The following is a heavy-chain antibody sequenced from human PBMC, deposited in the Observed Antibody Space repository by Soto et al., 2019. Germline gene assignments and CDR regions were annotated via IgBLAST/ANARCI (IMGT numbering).Heavy chain of an antibody. CDR3: ARGRLAAYYYYYYGMDV. CDR1: GGSFSVYY. CDR2: INHSGST. D-gene: IGHD6-13*01. Sequence: SETLSLTCAVYGGSFSVYYWSWIRHPPGKGLEWIGEINHSGSTNYNPSLKSRVTISVDTSKNQFSLKLSSVTAADTAVYYCARGRLAAYYYYYYGMDVWGQGTTVTVSS. J-gene: IGHJ6*02. V-gene: IGHV4-34*01.